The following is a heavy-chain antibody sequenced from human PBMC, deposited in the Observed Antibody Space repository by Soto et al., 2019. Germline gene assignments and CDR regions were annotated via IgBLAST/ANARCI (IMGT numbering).Heavy chain of an antibody. J-gene: IGHJ4*02. CDR1: GGIFSTYA. CDR2: IIPIFGTP. CDR3: ARDRADSGSGNYYNRIDF. Sequence: QVQLVQSGAEVKKPGSSVKVSCKASGGIFSTYAISWLRQAPGQGLEWMGGIIPIFGTPNYAQRFQGRVTITADESTSTAYMEMSRLRSEETAVYYCARDRADSGSGNYYNRIDFWGQGTLVTVSS. V-gene: IGHV1-69*01. D-gene: IGHD3-10*01.